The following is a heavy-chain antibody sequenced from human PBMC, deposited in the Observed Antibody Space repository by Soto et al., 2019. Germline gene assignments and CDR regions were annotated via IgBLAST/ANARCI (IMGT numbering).Heavy chain of an antibody. Sequence: PSETLSLTCTVSGGSISGSTYHWGWIRQPPGKGLVWIASIYYNGDSYYNPSLRSRAAISVDTSKNQFSLKLSSVTAADTSVYYCFVLLGYSSPWWGQGTLVTVS. D-gene: IGHD2-8*01. CDR1: GGSISGSTYH. V-gene: IGHV4-39*01. CDR2: IYYNGDS. CDR3: FVLLGYSSPW. J-gene: IGHJ4*02.